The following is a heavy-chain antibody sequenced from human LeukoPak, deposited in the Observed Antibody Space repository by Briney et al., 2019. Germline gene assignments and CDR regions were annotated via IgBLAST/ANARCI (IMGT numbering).Heavy chain of an antibody. J-gene: IGHJ5*02. Sequence: SVKVSCKASGGTFSSYAISWVRQAPGQGLEWMGGIIPIFGTANYAQKFQGRVTITADESTSTAYMELSSLRSEDTAVYYCAREDYYDSSGQRNWFDPWGQGTLVTVSS. D-gene: IGHD3-22*01. CDR2: IIPIFGTA. V-gene: IGHV1-69*13. CDR3: AREDYYDSSGQRNWFDP. CDR1: GGTFSSYA.